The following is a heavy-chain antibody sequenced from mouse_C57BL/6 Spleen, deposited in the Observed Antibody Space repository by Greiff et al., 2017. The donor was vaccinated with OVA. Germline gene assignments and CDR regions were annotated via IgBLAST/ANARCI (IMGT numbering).Heavy chain of an antibody. V-gene: IGHV5-6*01. CDR2: ISSGGSYT. D-gene: IGHD1-1*01. CDR3: ARRGYYGSSSYFDY. CDR1: GFTFSSYG. Sequence: VQLKQSGGDLVKPGGSLKLSCAASGFTFSSYGMSWVRQTPDKRLEWVATISSGGSYTYYPDSVKGRFTISRDNAKNTLYLQMSSLKSEDTAMYYCARRGYYGSSSYFDYWGQGTTLTVSS. J-gene: IGHJ2*01.